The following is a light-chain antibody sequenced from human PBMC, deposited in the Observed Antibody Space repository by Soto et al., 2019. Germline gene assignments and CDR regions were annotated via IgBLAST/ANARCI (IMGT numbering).Light chain of an antibody. CDR2: DAS. J-gene: IGKJ1*01. CDR1: QSISSW. CDR3: LQYNSFWT. V-gene: IGKV1-5*01. Sequence: DIQMTQSPSTLSASVGERVTITCRASQSISSWLAWYQQKPGQAPKLLIYDASSLESGVPSRFSGSGSGTEFTLTISSLQPDDFATYYCLQYNSFWTFGQGTKVDIK.